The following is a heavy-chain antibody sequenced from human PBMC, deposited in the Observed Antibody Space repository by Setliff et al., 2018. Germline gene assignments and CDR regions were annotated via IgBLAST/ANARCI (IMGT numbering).Heavy chain of an antibody. D-gene: IGHD6-13*01. CDR1: GGSISSYY. CDR2: IYTSGST. CDR3: ARAGGGSSCTAYYYYYYMDV. Sequence: TSETLSLTCTVSGGSISSYYWSWIRQPAGKGLEWIGRIYTSGSTNYNPSLKSRVTMSVDTSKNQFSLKLSSVTAADTAVYYCARAGGGSSCTAYYYYYYMDVWGKGTTVTVSS. J-gene: IGHJ6*03. V-gene: IGHV4-4*07.